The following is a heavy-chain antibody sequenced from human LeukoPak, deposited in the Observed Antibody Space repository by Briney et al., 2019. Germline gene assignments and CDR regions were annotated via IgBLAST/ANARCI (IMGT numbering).Heavy chain of an antibody. CDR1: GFTFSSYW. CDR2: IKQDGSEK. J-gene: IGHJ4*02. CDR3: ARDPVQYCGGDCYYDY. D-gene: IGHD2-21*01. Sequence: PGGSLRLSCAASGFTFSSYWMSWVRQAPGKGLEWVANIKQDGSEKYYVDSVKGRFTTSRDNAKNSLYLQMNSLRAEDTAVYYCARDPVQYCGGDCYYDYWGQGTLVTVSS. V-gene: IGHV3-7*01.